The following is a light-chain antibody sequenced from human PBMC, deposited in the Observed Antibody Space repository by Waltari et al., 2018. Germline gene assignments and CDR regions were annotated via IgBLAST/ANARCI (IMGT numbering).Light chain of an antibody. CDR2: DVT. V-gene: IGLV2-14*03. Sequence: QSALTQPASVSGSPGQSITISCTGTSSNIPSYDYVLWYQQYPGEAPKRIIYDVTSRPSGVSSRFSGSKSGHMAFLTISGLQAEDEADFFCSSYTTSWTYVFGTGTTVNVL. J-gene: IGLJ1*01. CDR3: SSYTTSWTYV. CDR1: SSNIPSYDY.